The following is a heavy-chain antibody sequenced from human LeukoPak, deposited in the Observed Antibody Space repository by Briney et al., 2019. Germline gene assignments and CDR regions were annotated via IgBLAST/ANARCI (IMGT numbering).Heavy chain of an antibody. Sequence: SETLSLTCTVSGGSISSYYWSWIRQPPGKGLEWIGYIYYSGTTNYNPSLKSRVTISVDTSKNQFSLKLSSVTAADTAVYYCAINSSGDSSGYDYWGQGTLVTVPS. CDR1: GGSISSYY. V-gene: IGHV4-59*08. J-gene: IGHJ4*02. CDR2: IYYSGTT. D-gene: IGHD3-22*01. CDR3: AINSSGDSSGYDY.